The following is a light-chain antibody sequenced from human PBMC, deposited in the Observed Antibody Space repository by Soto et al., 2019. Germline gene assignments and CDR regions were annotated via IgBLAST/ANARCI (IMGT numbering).Light chain of an antibody. V-gene: IGKV1-5*01. CDR2: YAS. CDR1: QSISSW. CDR3: QQYNSYS. Sequence: DIQMTQSPSTLSASVGDRVTITCRASQSISSWLAWYQQKPGKATKLLIYYASSLESGVPSRFSGSGSGTEFTLTISSLQADDFATYYCQQYNSYSFGGGTKVEIK. J-gene: IGKJ4*01.